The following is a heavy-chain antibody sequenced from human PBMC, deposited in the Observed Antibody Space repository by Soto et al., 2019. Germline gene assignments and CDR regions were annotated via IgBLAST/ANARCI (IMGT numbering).Heavy chain of an antibody. Sequence: SDTLSLTCTVSGGSVSSGSYYWSWIRQPPGKGLEWIGYIYYSGSTNYNPSLKSRVTISVDTSKNQFSLKLSSVTAADTAVYYCAREPYDFSSAYSNCLTDVWGQRTTLPVSS. CDR1: GGSVSSGSYY. V-gene: IGHV4-61*01. D-gene: IGHD3-3*01. J-gene: IGHJ6*02. CDR2: IYYSGST. CDR3: AREPYDFSSAYSNCLTDV.